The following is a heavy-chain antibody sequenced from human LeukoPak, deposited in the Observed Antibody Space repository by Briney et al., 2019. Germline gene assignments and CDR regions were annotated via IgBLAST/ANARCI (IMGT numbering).Heavy chain of an antibody. Sequence: GGSLRLSCAASGFTFSSYWMSWVRQAPGKGLEWVAFIRYDGSNKYYADSVKGRFTISRDNSKNTLYLQMNSLRAEDTAVYYCAKQLGYCSGGSCGGRSFDYWGQGTLVTVSS. D-gene: IGHD2-15*01. J-gene: IGHJ4*02. CDR3: AKQLGYCSGGSCGGRSFDY. CDR1: GFTFSSYW. CDR2: IRYDGSNK. V-gene: IGHV3-30*02.